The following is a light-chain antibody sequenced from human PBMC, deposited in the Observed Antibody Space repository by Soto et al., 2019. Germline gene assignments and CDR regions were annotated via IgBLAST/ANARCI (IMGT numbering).Light chain of an antibody. J-gene: IGLJ3*02. V-gene: IGLV4-69*01. CDR1: SGHTNYA. Sequence: QSVLTQSPSASASLGASVKLTCTLSSGHTNYAISWHQQHPEKGPRYLMKINSDGSHRKGDGIPDRFSGSSSGSERYLTISSLQSEDEADYYCQTWDTGIGVFGGGTQLTVL. CDR3: QTWDTGIGV. CDR2: INSDGSH.